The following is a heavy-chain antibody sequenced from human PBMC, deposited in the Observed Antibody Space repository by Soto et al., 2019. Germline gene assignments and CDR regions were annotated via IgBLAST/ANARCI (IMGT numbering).Heavy chain of an antibody. CDR3: ARSLRGTRRFNGMDV. D-gene: IGHD1-1*01. CDR1: GFSLTSPGVC. CDR2: IERDDDDK. Sequence: SGPTLVNPTETLTLTCTFSGFSLTSPGVCVSWIRQPPGKALEWLALIERDDDDKYYSTSLKTRLTISKDTRKNQVVLTMANMDPADTGTYYCARSLRGTRRFNGMDVWGQGSTVTVSS. J-gene: IGHJ6*02. V-gene: IGHV2-70*13.